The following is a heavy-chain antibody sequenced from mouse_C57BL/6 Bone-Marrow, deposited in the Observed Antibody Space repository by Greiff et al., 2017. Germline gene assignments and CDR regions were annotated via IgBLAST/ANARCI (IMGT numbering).Heavy chain of an antibody. J-gene: IGHJ2*01. V-gene: IGHV1-82*01. Sequence: QVQLQQSGPELVKPGASVKISCQASGYAFSSSWMNWVKQRPGKGLEWIGRIYPGDGDTNYNGKFKGKATLTADKSSSTAYMQLSSLTSEDSAVYFCAREGIYYDYGYWGQGTTLTVSS. CDR3: AREGIYYDYGY. CDR2: IYPGDGDT. D-gene: IGHD2-4*01. CDR1: GYAFSSSW.